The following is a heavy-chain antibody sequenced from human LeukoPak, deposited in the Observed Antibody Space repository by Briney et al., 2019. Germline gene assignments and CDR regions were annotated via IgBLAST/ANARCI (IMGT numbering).Heavy chain of an antibody. Sequence: SETLSLTCTVSGGSISSSSYYWGWIRQPAGKGLEWIGRIYTSGSTNYNPSLKSRVTMSVDTSKNQFSLKLSSVTAADTAVYYCARDTYSSSWYDWGQGTLVTVSS. D-gene: IGHD6-13*01. CDR2: IYTSGST. J-gene: IGHJ4*02. CDR3: ARDTYSSSWYD. V-gene: IGHV4-61*02. CDR1: GGSISSSSYY.